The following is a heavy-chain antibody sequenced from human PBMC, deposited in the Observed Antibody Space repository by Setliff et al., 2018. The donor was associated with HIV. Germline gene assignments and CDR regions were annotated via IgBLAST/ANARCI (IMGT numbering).Heavy chain of an antibody. CDR2: IHHTGTT. V-gene: IGHV4-31*03. Sequence: SETLSLTCTVSGVSVSSGGYYWSWIRQHPGKGLEWIGDIHHTGTTYLNPSLKSRITISVDTSKNQFSLKLGFVTAADTAVYHCARGESSTWDLAEHFQHWGHGTLVTVSS. CDR3: ARGESSTWDLAEHFQH. J-gene: IGHJ1*01. CDR1: GVSVSSGGYY. D-gene: IGHD2-2*01.